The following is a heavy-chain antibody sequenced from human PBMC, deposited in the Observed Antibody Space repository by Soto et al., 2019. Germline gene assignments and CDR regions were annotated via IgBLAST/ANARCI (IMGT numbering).Heavy chain of an antibody. V-gene: IGHV1-8*01. Sequence: GASVKVSCKASGYTFTSHDINWVRQATGQGLEWMGWLNPYNGKTAYAQRFQGRVTMTWNATTGTVYLELSSLRSEDTAMYYCARVSSIAARRSFYSWGQGTLVTVSS. CDR2: LNPYNGKT. CDR3: ARVSSIAARRSFYS. CDR1: GYTFTSHD. D-gene: IGHD6-6*01. J-gene: IGHJ4*02.